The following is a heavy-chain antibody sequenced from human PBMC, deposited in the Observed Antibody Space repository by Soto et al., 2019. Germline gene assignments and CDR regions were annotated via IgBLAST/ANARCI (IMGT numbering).Heavy chain of an antibody. Sequence: QVLLVQSGAEVKKPGSSVKVSCEASGGTFSRHTLSWVRQAPGQGLEWMGGILPIFGAANYAQKFRDRVTITADKSTNVAYMELSSLRSEDTAIYYCARVGGNCRSSSCGMDVWGQGTTVTVSS. D-gene: IGHD2-2*01. CDR3: ARVGGNCRSSSCGMDV. CDR1: GGTFSRHT. J-gene: IGHJ6*02. V-gene: IGHV1-69*06. CDR2: ILPIFGAA.